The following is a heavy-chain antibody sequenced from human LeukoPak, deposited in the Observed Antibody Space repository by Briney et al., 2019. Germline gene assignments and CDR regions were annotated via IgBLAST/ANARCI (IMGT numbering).Heavy chain of an antibody. CDR2: INHSGST. CDR1: GGSFSGYY. V-gene: IGHV4-34*01. J-gene: IGHJ4*02. CDR3: ARGYSSSWYLAKLFDY. Sequence: PSETLSLTCAVYGGSFSGYYWSWIRQPPGKGLEWIGEINHSGSTNYNPSLKSRVTISVGTSKNQFSLKLSSVTAADTAVYYCARGYSSSWYLAKLFDYWGQGTLVTVSS. D-gene: IGHD6-13*01.